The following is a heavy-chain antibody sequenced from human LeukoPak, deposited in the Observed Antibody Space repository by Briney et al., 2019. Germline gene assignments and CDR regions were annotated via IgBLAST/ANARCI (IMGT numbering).Heavy chain of an antibody. D-gene: IGHD2-15*01. V-gene: IGHV1-18*01. CDR1: GYTSTIYG. Sequence: ASVKVSCKTSGYTSTIYGISWVRQAPGRGLEWMGLISAYGNTNYAQNLQGRVTMTTDTSTSTAYKELRSLRSDDTAVYYCARGIIGYYFDYWGQGTLVTVSS. CDR2: ISAYGNT. CDR3: ARGIIGYYFDY. J-gene: IGHJ4*02.